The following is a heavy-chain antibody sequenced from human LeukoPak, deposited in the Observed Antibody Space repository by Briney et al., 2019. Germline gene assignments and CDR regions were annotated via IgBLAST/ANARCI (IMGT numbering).Heavy chain of an antibody. V-gene: IGHV3-33*01. Sequence: GGSLRLSCTASGFTFSNYGMHWVRQAPGRGLEWVALIWYDGSNKYYADSVKGRFTISRDNSKNTLYLQMNSLRAEDTAVYYCAGNYGPYYFDYWGQGTLVTVSS. J-gene: IGHJ4*02. CDR3: AGNYGPYYFDY. D-gene: IGHD3-10*01. CDR1: GFTFSNYG. CDR2: IWYDGSNK.